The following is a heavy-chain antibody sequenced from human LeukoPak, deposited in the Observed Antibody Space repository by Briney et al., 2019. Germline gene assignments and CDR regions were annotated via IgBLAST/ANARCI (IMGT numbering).Heavy chain of an antibody. CDR1: GYTFTSYG. V-gene: IGHV1-18*01. D-gene: IGHD3-3*01. CDR3: ARGGYYDLWSGYYSPVDFYFDY. CDR2: ISAYNGNT. Sequence: ASVKVSCKASGYTFTSYGIRWVRQAPGQGLEWMGWISAYNGNTNYAQKLQGRVTMTTDTSTSTAYMELRSLRSDDTAVYYCARGGYYDLWSGYYSPVDFYFDYWGQGTLVTVSS. J-gene: IGHJ4*02.